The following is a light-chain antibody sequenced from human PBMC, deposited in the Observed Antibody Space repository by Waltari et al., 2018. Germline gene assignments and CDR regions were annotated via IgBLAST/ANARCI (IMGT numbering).Light chain of an antibody. CDR1: QSVASW. J-gene: IGKJ3*01. CDR3: QQYNNNSPFA. V-gene: IGKV1-5*03. Sequence: DIQMTQSPSTLSASVGARLTITCRASQSVASWVAWYQQKPGKAPKLLIYKASTLESGVPSRFSGSGSGTEFTLSITSLQPDDFATYYCQQYNNNSPFAFGPGTRVDIK. CDR2: KAS.